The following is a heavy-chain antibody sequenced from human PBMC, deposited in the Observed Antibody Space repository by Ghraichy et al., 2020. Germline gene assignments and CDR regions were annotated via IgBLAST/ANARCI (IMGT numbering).Heavy chain of an antibody. Sequence: ASVKVSCKVSGYTLTELSMHWVRQAPGKGLEWMGGFDPEDGETIYAQKFQGRVTMTEDTSTDTAYMELSSLRSEDTAVYYCATSGITIFGVAPEEDYYYYGMDVWGQGTTVTVSS. D-gene: IGHD3-3*01. J-gene: IGHJ6*02. V-gene: IGHV1-24*01. CDR3: ATSGITIFGVAPEEDYYYYGMDV. CDR1: GYTLTELS. CDR2: FDPEDGET.